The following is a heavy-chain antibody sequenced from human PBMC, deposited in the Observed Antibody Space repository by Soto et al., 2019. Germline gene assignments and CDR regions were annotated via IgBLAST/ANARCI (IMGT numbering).Heavy chain of an antibody. J-gene: IGHJ4*02. V-gene: IGHV3-23*01. CDR3: AKAYSSGWEFFDY. CDR1: GFTFSTYA. CDR2: ISGGSGGGST. D-gene: IGHD6-19*01. Sequence: GGSLRLSCAASGFTFSTYAMNWVRQTPGKGLEWVSGISGGSGGGSTYYADSVKGRFTISRDSSKNTVYLQMNGLRAEDTAVYYCAKAYSSGWEFFDYWGQGALVTVSS.